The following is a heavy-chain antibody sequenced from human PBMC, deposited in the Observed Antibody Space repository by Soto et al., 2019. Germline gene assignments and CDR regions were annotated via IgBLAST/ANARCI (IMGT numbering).Heavy chain of an antibody. Sequence: QVQLVQSGGEVKKPGASVEVSCRSSGYMFTTYGMSWVRQAPGQGLEWMAWISAYNGNKKYAQKLQARVTMPTDTSTSTASMELSNLPSVNTGTYFWARTGGGMAARPLEYWGQGTLVTVSS. V-gene: IGHV1-18*04. D-gene: IGHD6-6*01. CDR3: ARTGGGMAARPLEY. J-gene: IGHJ4*02. CDR2: ISAYNGNK. CDR1: GYMFTTYG.